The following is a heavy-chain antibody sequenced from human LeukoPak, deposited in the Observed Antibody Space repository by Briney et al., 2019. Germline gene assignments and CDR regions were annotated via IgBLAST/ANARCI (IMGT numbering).Heavy chain of an antibody. CDR3: ATGGRSGMAFDF. D-gene: IGHD5-24*01. Sequence: GGSLTLSCSFSELIATSNYMAWVRQAPGKGLQWISFIYGGGNTLYADSVMGRFSISRDNSKSTLYLQMSSLRVEDTAVYYCATGGRSGMAFDFWGQGTLVTVSS. V-gene: IGHV3-53*01. CDR2: IYGGGNT. CDR1: ELIATSNY. J-gene: IGHJ4*02.